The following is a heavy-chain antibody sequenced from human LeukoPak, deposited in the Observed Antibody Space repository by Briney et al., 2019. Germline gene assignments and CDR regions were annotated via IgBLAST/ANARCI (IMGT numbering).Heavy chain of an antibody. V-gene: IGHV3-23*01. J-gene: IGHJ4*02. CDR1: GFTFTSYS. D-gene: IGHD5-24*01. CDR2: ISGSGGST. Sequence: GGSLRLSCAASGFTFTSYSMNWVRQAPGKGPEWVSLISGSGGSTYYADSVKGRFTISRDNSKNTLYLQMNSLRAEDTAVYYCATRWADWGQGTLVTVSS. CDR3: ATRWAD.